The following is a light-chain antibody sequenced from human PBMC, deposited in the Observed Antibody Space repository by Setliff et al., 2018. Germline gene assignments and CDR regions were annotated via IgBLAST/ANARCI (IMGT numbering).Light chain of an antibody. CDR3: TAYTSGTTYV. V-gene: IGLV2-14*03. Sequence: ALAQPASVSGSPGQSITISCSGTSSDVGSYDLVPWYQQHPGKAPKLIIYGVSNRPSGVSSRFSGSKSGNTASLTISGLQTEDEADYYCTAYTSGTTYVFGTGTKVTV. CDR1: SSDVGSYDL. J-gene: IGLJ1*01. CDR2: GVS.